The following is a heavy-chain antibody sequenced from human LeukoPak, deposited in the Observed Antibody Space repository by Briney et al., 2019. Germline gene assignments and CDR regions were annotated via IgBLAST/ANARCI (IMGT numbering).Heavy chain of an antibody. CDR3: ASSSTIYYYYYYMDV. CDR1: GYTFTSYG. V-gene: IGHV1-18*01. J-gene: IGHJ6*03. D-gene: IGHD2-2*01. Sequence: GASVKVSCKASGYTFTSYGISWVRQAPGQGLEWMGWISAYNGNTNYAQKLQGRVTMTTDTSTSTAYMELRSLRSEDTAVYYCASSSTIYYYYYYMDVWGKGTTVTVSS. CDR2: ISAYNGNT.